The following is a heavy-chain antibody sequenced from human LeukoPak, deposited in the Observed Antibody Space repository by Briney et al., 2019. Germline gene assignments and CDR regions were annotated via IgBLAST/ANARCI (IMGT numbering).Heavy chain of an antibody. Sequence: PSETLSLTCTVSAGSVTDYYWSWIRQSPGKGLEWIGYIHYTGTSYNPSLKSRVTISADTSKNQFSLKLISVTAADTAVYYCASRKLGNDYWGQGTLVTVSS. CDR2: IHYTGT. CDR3: ASRKLGNDY. J-gene: IGHJ4*02. V-gene: IGHV4-59*02. CDR1: AGSVTDYY. D-gene: IGHD7-27*01.